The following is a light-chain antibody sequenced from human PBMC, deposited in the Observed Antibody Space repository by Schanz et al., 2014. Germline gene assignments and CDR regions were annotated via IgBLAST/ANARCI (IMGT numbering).Light chain of an antibody. V-gene: IGKV1-39*01. J-gene: IGKJ2*01. Sequence: DIQMTQSPSSLSASVGDRVTITCRASQSIRSYLNWYQQKPGKAPKLLIYAASSLQSGVPSRFSGSGSGTDFTLTISSLQPEDFATYYCQQSYSTSLGYTSGQGTKLEIK. CDR3: QQSYSTSLGYT. CDR2: AAS. CDR1: QSIRSY.